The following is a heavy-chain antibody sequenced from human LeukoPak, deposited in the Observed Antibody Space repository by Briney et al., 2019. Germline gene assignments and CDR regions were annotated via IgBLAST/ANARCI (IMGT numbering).Heavy chain of an antibody. Sequence: SETLSLTCAVYGVSFSGYYWSWIRQPPGKGLEWIGEINHSGSTNYNPSLKSRVTISVDTSKNQFSLKLSSVTAADTAVYYCAVSSGYYYRYFQHWGQGTLVTVSS. CDR3: AVSSGYYYRYFQH. D-gene: IGHD3-22*01. V-gene: IGHV4-34*01. CDR2: INHSGST. CDR1: GVSFSGYY. J-gene: IGHJ1*01.